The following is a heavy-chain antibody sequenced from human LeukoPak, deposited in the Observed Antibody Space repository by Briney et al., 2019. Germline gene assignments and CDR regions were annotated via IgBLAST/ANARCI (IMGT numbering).Heavy chain of an antibody. CDR3: ARGGPWVVATINDYYLDV. D-gene: IGHD5-24*01. CDR1: GYNFITIA. J-gene: IGHJ6*03. CDR2: SSAYNGDG. Sequence: ASVKVSCXASGYNFITIATSWVRQALGQGLEWMGWSSAYNGDGNFVQKFQGRVTMTTDTSTNTAYMELRSLRYDDTAVYYCARGGPWVVATINDYYLDVWGKGTTVTVSS. V-gene: IGHV1-18*01.